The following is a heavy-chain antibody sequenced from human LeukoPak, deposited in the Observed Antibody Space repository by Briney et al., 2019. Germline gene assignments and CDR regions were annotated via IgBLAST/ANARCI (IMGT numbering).Heavy chain of an antibody. J-gene: IGHJ4*02. CDR3: ARERGRVRDSPWFDY. CDR1: GFIVSGDF. D-gene: IGHD1-26*01. CDR2: IYRDGST. Sequence: PGGSPRLSCAASGFIVSGDFMSWVRQAPGKGLEWVSVIYRDGSTYYADSGKGRFTISRDNSKNPLDLQMTGLRAEDTAVYYCARERGRVRDSPWFDYWGQGTLVTVSS. V-gene: IGHV3-53*01.